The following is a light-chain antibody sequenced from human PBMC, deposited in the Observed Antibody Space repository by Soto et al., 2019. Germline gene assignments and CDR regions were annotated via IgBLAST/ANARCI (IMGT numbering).Light chain of an antibody. CDR2: DAS. V-gene: IGKV1-33*01. Sequence: DNQMTQSPSSLSASIGDTVTITCQASQDIADYLNWYQQKPGKAPQLLIYDASNLETGVPSRFSGSGSGTDFTFTISSLQPDDIATYYCQQFDKLPVTFGPGTKVDVK. CDR3: QQFDKLPVT. CDR1: QDIADY. J-gene: IGKJ3*01.